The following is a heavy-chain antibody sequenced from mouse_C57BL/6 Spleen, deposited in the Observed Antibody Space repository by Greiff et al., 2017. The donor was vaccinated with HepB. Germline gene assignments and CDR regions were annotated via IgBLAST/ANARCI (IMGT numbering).Heavy chain of an antibody. D-gene: IGHD1-1*01. V-gene: IGHV5-17*01. J-gene: IGHJ1*03. CDR2: ISSGSSTI. Sequence: EVKVVESGGGLVKPGGSLKLSCAASGFTFSDYGMHWVRQAPEKGLEWVAYISSGSSTIYYADTVKGRFTISRDNAKNTLFLQMTSLRSEDTAMYYCARAADYGSSWYFDVWGTGTTVTVSS. CDR3: ARAADYGSSWYFDV. CDR1: GFTFSDYG.